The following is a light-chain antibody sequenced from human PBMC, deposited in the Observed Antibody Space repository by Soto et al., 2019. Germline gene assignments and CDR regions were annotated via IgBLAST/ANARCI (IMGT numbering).Light chain of an antibody. J-gene: IGKJ4*01. CDR2: DAS. CDR3: HQSCQTPLT. V-gene: IGKV1-39*01. Sequence: DVQMTQSPSSLSASVGDSVTITCRASQSVFNHLSWFQQRPGKGPKLLIYDASTLHAGVPSRFSGSGYGTDFTLTISPAQPEVLANYHRHQSCQTPLTFGGGTRVELK. CDR1: QSVFNH.